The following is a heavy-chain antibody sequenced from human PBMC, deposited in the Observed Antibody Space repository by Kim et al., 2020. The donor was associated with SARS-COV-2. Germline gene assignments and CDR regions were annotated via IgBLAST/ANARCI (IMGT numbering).Heavy chain of an antibody. CDR1: GFTFDVYA. J-gene: IGHJ6*02. CDR3: AKDLTGYYIHFYYYYGMDV. CDR2: ISGDGGST. D-gene: IGHD3-9*01. V-gene: IGHV3-43*02. Sequence: GGSLRLSCAASGFTFDVYAMHWVRQAPGKGLEWVSLISGDGGSTYYADSVKGRFTISRDNSKNSLYLQMNSLRIEDTALYYCAKDLTGYYIHFYYYYGMDVWGQGTTVTVSS.